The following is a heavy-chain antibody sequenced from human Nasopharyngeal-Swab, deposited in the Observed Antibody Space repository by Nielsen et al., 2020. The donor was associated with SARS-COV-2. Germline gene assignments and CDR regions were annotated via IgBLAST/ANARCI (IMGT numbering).Heavy chain of an antibody. CDR1: GFTFSSYG. D-gene: IGHD6-13*01. Sequence: GGSLRLSCAASGFTFSSYGMHWVRQAPGKGLEWVAVISYDGSNKYYADSVKGRFTISRDNSKNTLYLQMNSLRAEDTAVYYCARANSSSLSFDYWGQGTLVTVSS. V-gene: IGHV3-30*03. CDR3: ARANSSSLSFDY. CDR2: ISYDGSNK. J-gene: IGHJ4*02.